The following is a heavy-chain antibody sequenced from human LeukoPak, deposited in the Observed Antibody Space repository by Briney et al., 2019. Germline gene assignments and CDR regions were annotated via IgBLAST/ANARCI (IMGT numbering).Heavy chain of an antibody. Sequence: ASVKVSCKASGYTFTSYYMHWVRQAPGQGLEWMGIINPSGGSTSYAQKFQGRVTMTRDTSTSTVYLELSSLRSEDTAVYYCARDRSGSPTTYYFDYWGQGTLVTVSS. V-gene: IGHV1-46*01. CDR1: GYTFTSYY. J-gene: IGHJ4*02. CDR3: ARDRSGSPTTYYFDY. D-gene: IGHD1-26*01. CDR2: INPSGGST.